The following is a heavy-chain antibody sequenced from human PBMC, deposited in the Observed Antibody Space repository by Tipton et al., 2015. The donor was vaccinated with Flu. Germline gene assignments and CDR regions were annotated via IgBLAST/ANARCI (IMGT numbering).Heavy chain of an antibody. CDR3: ARAPYSDYGTSGSSFDY. J-gene: IGHJ4*02. CDR2: INYNGGT. D-gene: IGHD4/OR15-4a*01. Sequence: TLSLTCTVSGGSISTYYRSWIRQPPGKGLEWIGFINYNGGTDYNPSLKSRVTISVDTSKNQFSLRLSSVTAADTAVYYCARAPYSDYGTSGSSFDYWGQGTLVTVSS. CDR1: GGSISTYY. V-gene: IGHV4-59*01.